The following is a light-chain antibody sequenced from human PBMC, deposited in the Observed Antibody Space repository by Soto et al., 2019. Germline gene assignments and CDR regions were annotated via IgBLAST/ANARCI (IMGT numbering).Light chain of an antibody. Sequence: EMVFTQSPGTLSLSPGERATLSCRASQSVSSSYLAWYQQKPGQAPRLLIYGASSRATGIPDRFSGSGSGTDFTLTISRLEPEDFAVYYCQQYGSSPLTFGPGTKVDIX. CDR2: GAS. J-gene: IGKJ3*01. V-gene: IGKV3-20*01. CDR1: QSVSSSY. CDR3: QQYGSSPLT.